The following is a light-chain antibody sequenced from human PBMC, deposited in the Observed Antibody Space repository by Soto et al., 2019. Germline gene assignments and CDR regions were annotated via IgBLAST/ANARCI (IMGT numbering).Light chain of an antibody. V-gene: IGKV3-11*01. J-gene: IGKJ1*01. CDR1: LSVSSY. Sequence: EIVITQAPATLSLAPWERSALSCMASLSVSSYLAWYQQKPGQAPRLLIYDASYRATGIPARFIGSGSGTDFTLTISSLEPEDFAVYYCQQRSSWPPTFGQGTKVDIK. CDR3: QQRSSWPPT. CDR2: DAS.